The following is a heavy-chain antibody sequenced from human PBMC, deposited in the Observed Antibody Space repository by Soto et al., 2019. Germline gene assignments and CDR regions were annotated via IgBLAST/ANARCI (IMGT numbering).Heavy chain of an antibody. CDR1: GYTFTSYG. D-gene: IGHD5-12*01. V-gene: IGHV1-18*04. J-gene: IGHJ6*02. CDR2: ISAYNGNT. Sequence: XSVKISSEASGYTFTSYGISWVRQAPGQGLEWMGWISAYNGNTNYAQKLQGRVTMTTDTSTSTAYMELRNLRSDDTAVYYCAREGRDGYDNARYYGMDVWGQGSTVTVSS. CDR3: AREGRDGYDNARYYGMDV.